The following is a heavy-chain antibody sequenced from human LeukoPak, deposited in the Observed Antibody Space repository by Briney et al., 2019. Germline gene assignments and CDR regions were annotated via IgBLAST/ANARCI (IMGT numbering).Heavy chain of an antibody. V-gene: IGHV3-48*01. J-gene: IGHJ4*02. CDR2: ISSSSSTI. D-gene: IGHD3-10*01. CDR1: GFTFSSYS. Sequence: GGSLRLSCAASGFTFSSYSMNWVRQAPGKGLEWVSYISSSSSTIYYADSVKGRFTISRDNSKNTLYLQMNSLRAEDTAVYYCAKEENYGSGIYFDYWGQGTLVTVSS. CDR3: AKEENYGSGIYFDY.